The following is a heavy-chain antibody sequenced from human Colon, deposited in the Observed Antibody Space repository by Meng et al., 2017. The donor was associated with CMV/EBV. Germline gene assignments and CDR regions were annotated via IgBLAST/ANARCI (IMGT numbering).Heavy chain of an antibody. CDR3: ARGGTITMIVVVRPLDV. Sequence: GESLKISCAASALTFTGYAMHWVRQAPGKGLEWVAVISYDGSSDYYADSVKGRFTISRDNSKNTLYLQVSSLRAEDTAVYYCARGGTITMIVVVRPLDVWGQGTTVTVSS. V-gene: IGHV3-30-3*01. CDR2: ISYDGSSD. D-gene: IGHD3-22*01. CDR1: ALTFTGYA. J-gene: IGHJ6*02.